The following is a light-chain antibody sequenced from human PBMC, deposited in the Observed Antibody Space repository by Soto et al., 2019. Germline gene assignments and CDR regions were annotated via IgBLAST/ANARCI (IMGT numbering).Light chain of an antibody. CDR2: DAS. CDR3: QQRSNWPWT. V-gene: IGKV3-11*01. Sequence: EIVLTQSPATLSLSPGERATLSCRASPSVRSYLAWYQQKAGQAPRLLIYDASNRATGIPARFSGSGSGTDFTLTISSLEPEDFAVYCCQQRSNWPWTFGQGTKVEIK. CDR1: PSVRSY. J-gene: IGKJ1*01.